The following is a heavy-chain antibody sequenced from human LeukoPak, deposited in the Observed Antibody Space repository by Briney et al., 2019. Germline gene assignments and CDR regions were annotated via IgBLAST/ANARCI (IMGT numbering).Heavy chain of an antibody. J-gene: IGHJ6*02. V-gene: IGHV4-30-4*01. D-gene: IGHD3-10*01. Sequence: PSETLSLTCTVSGGSISSGDYYWSWIRQPPGKGLEWIGYIYYSGSTYYNPSLKSRVTISVDTSKNQFSLKLSSVTAADTAVYYCARDPVLLWFGELNYYYGMDVWGQGTTVTVSS. CDR1: GGSISSGDYY. CDR2: IYYSGST. CDR3: ARDPVLLWFGELNYYYGMDV.